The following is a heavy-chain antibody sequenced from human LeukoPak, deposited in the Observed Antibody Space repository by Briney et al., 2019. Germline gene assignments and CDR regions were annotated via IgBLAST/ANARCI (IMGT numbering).Heavy chain of an antibody. D-gene: IGHD3-16*01. Sequence: SETLSLTCSVSGGSISLSYYYWGWIRQPPGKALEWIGSVCYSGTTSYNPSLKSRVTISVDMSKNHFSLNLTSVTAADTAVYYCARFTPQGYGWGGYNRFDPWGQGTLVTVSS. CDR2: VCYSGTT. CDR3: ARFTPQGYGWGGYNRFDP. V-gene: IGHV4-39*02. J-gene: IGHJ5*02. CDR1: GGSISLSYYY.